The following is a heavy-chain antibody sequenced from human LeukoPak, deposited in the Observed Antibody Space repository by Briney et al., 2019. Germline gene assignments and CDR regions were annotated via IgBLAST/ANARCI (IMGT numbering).Heavy chain of an antibody. J-gene: IGHJ4*02. CDR2: INHSGST. CDR1: GGSFSGYY. D-gene: IGHD3/OR15-3a*01. CDR3: ARGRWTIY. V-gene: IGHV4-34*01. Sequence: PSETLSLTCAVYGGSFSGYYWSWIRQPPGKGLEWIGEINHSGSTNYNPSLESRVTISVDTSKNQFSLKLSSVTAADTAVYYCARGRWTIYWGQGTLVTVSS.